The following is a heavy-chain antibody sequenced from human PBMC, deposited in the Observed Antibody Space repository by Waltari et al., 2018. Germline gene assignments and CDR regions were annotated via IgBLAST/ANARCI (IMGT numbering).Heavy chain of an antibody. CDR2: IYPSGIT. V-gene: IGHV4-38-2*01. Sequence: QVQLQESGPGLVKPSETLSLTCAVSGYSISSGYYWGWIRQPPGKGLEWIGSIYPSGITYDNPPLKSRVTISVDTSKNQFSLKLSSVTAADTAVYYCASHVTIFGVGYTWGQGTLVTVSS. D-gene: IGHD3-3*01. CDR1: GYSISSGYY. CDR3: ASHVTIFGVGYT. J-gene: IGHJ5*02.